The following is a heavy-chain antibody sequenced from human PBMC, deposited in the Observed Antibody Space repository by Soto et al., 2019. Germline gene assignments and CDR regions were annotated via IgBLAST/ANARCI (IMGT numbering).Heavy chain of an antibody. V-gene: IGHV3-48*01. CDR1: DFTFSNYA. Sequence: PGGSLRLSCVASDFTFSNYAMHWVRQAPGKGLEYISYISTSSSSIYYADSVKGRFTISRDNAKNSLFLQMNSLRAEDTAVNYCARRGDYFDYWGQGALVTVSS. CDR3: ARRGDYFDY. D-gene: IGHD3-10*01. CDR2: ISTSSSSI. J-gene: IGHJ4*02.